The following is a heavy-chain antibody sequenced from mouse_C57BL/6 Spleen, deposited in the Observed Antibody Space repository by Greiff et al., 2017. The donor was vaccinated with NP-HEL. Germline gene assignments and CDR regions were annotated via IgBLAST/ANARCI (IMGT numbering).Heavy chain of an antibody. CDR1: GYAFTNYL. D-gene: IGHD1-1*01. Sequence: VQLQQSGAELVRPGTSVKVSCKASGYAFTNYLIEWVKQRPGQGLEWIGVLNPGSGGTNYNEKFKGKATLTADKSSSTAYMQLSSLTSEDSAVYFCAKGGLRGKFDYAMDYWGQGTSVTVSS. V-gene: IGHV1-54*01. CDR2: LNPGSGGT. J-gene: IGHJ4*01. CDR3: AKGGLRGKFDYAMDY.